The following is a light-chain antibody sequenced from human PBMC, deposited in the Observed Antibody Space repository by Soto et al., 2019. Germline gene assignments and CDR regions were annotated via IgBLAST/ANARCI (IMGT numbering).Light chain of an antibody. CDR2: GAS. V-gene: IGKV3-20*01. CDR3: QQYGSSGT. Sequence: EIVLTQSPATLSLSPGERATLSCRASQSVSNNYLAWYQQKPGQAPRLLIYGASNRATGIPDRFSGSGSGTDFTLTISRLEPEDGAVYYCQQYGSSGTFGQRTKGHIK. CDR1: QSVSNNY. J-gene: IGKJ1*01.